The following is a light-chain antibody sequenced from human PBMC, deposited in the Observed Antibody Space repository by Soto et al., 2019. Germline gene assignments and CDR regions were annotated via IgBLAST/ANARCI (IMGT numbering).Light chain of an antibody. CDR1: QSVSTY. V-gene: IGKV3-11*01. CDR2: DAS. CDR3: QQRSNWLLT. J-gene: IGKJ4*01. Sequence: EIVLTQSPATLSLSPVERATLSCRASQSVSTYLAWYQQKPGQTPRLLIYDASSRAPGIPARFSGSGSGTDFTLTISSLEPEDSAVYYCQQRSNWLLTFGGGTKVEIK.